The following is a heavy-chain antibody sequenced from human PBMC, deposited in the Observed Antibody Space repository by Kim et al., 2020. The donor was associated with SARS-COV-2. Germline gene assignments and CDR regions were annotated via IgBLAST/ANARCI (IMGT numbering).Heavy chain of an antibody. J-gene: IGHJ1*01. Sequence: ADSVQGRLIISRDHSKNNLYLQMNSLRAEDTAVYYCATVVFYYDAGYFKNWGQGTLVIVSS. CDR3: ATVVFYYDAGYFKN. V-gene: IGHV3-66*01. D-gene: IGHD3-22*01.